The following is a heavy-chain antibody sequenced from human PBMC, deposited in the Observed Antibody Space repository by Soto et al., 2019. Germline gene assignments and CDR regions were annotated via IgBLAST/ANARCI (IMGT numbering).Heavy chain of an antibody. D-gene: IGHD6-19*01. CDR2: ISGSGDRT. Sequence: GGSLRLSCAASGLTFSSYAMSWVRQAPGKGLEWVSAISGSGDRTFYADSVKGRFTISRDNSKNTLFLQMNSLRVEDTAVYYCAGRIAVAGTLAYWGQGTLVTVSS. V-gene: IGHV3-23*01. CDR3: AGRIAVAGTLAY. J-gene: IGHJ4*02. CDR1: GLTFSSYA.